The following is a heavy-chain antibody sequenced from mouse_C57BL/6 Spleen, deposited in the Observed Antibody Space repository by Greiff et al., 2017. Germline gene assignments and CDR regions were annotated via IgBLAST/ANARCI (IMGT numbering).Heavy chain of an antibody. CDR1: GFNIKNTY. D-gene: IGHD1-1*01. CDR2: IDPANGNT. CDR3: ARDYYYGSSYGHAMDY. V-gene: IGHV14-3*01. Sequence: DVQLQESVAELVRPGASVKLSCTASGFNIKNTYMHWVKQRPEQGLEWIGRIDPANGNTKYAPKFQGKATITADTSSNTAYLQLSSLTSEDTAIYYCARDYYYGSSYGHAMDYWGQGTSVTVSS. J-gene: IGHJ4*01.